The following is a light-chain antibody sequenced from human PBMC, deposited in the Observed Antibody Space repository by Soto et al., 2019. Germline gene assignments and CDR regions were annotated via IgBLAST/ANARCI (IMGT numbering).Light chain of an antibody. V-gene: IGLV4-69*01. CDR1: SGHSSYA. J-gene: IGLJ2*01. CDR2: LNNDGSH. CDR3: QTWGTGFQF. Sequence: QTVVTQSPSASASLGASVKLTCTLSSGHSSYAIAWHQEQPGKGPRYLMDLNNDGSHTKGDGIPDRFSGSSSGADRYLIISSLQSEDEADYYCQTWGTGFQFFGGGTKLTVL.